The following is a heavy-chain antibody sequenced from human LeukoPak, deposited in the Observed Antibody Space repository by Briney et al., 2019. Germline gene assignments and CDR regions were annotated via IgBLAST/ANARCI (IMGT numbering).Heavy chain of an antibody. Sequence: SETLSLTCTVSGDSISNGVKYWSWIRQHPGRGLEWIGYIYHSGRSYYNPSLKSRITMSVDTSKNQSSLNLSSVTAADTAVYYCARDQVECTGGTCQSRVGFDFWGQGTLVTVSS. CDR1: GDSISNGVKY. V-gene: IGHV4-31*03. CDR3: ARDQVECTGGTCQSRVGFDF. J-gene: IGHJ4*02. D-gene: IGHD2-8*02. CDR2: IYHSGRS.